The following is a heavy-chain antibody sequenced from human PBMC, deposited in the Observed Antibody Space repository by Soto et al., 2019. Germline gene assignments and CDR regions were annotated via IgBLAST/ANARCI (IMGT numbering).Heavy chain of an antibody. CDR2: ISGSGGST. D-gene: IGHD2-8*01. J-gene: IGHJ4*02. Sequence: GGTLRLSCAASGFTFSRYAMSWVRQAPGKGLEWVSAISGSGGSTYYADSVKGRFTISRDNSKNTLYLQMNSLRAEDTAVYYCAKDSHYCTNGVCSHYFYYFDYWGQGTLVTVSS. CDR1: GFTFSRYA. CDR3: AKDSHYCTNGVCSHYFYYFDY. V-gene: IGHV3-23*01.